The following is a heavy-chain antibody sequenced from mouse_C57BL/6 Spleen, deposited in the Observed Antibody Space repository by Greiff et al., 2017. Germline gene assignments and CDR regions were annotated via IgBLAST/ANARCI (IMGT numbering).Heavy chain of an antibody. V-gene: IGHV5-4*03. J-gene: IGHJ2*01. CDR2: ISDGGSYT. CDR3: TRGDGSSWDY. CDR1: GFTFSSYA. D-gene: IGHD1-1*01. Sequence: VKLMESGGGLVKPGGSLKLSCAASGFTFSSYAMSWVRQTPETRLEWVATISDGGSYTYYPDNVTGRFAISRDHAKNNLYLQMSHLKSEDTDMYYCTRGDGSSWDYWGQGTTLTVSS.